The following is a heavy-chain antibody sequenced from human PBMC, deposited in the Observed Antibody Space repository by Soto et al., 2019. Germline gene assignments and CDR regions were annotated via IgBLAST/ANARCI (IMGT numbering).Heavy chain of an antibody. V-gene: IGHV4-4*07. CDR2: IYTSGST. J-gene: IGHJ5*02. D-gene: IGHD3-10*01. CDR1: GGSISSYY. CDR3: ARDNVNYYGSGSYYNPSWFDP. Sequence: SETLSLTCTVSGGSISSYYWSWIRQPAGQGLEWIGRIYTSGSTNYNPSLKSRVTMSVDTSKNQFSLKLSSVTAADTAVYYCARDNVNYYGSGSYYNPSWFDPWGQGTLVTVSS.